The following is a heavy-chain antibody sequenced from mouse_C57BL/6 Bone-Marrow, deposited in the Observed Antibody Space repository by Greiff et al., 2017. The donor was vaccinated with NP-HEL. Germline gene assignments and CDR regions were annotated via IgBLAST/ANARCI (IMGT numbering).Heavy chain of an antibody. V-gene: IGHV2-3*01. CDR3: ALRQGYYGYFDV. Sequence: VKLQESGPGLVAPSQSLSITCTVSGFSLTSYGVSWVRQPPGKGLEWLGVIWGAGSTNYHSALISRPSISKDNSKSQVFLKLNSLQTEDTATYYCALRQGYYGYFDVWGTGTTVIVSS. CDR1: GFSLTSYG. CDR2: IWGAGST. J-gene: IGHJ1*03. D-gene: IGHD2-2*01.